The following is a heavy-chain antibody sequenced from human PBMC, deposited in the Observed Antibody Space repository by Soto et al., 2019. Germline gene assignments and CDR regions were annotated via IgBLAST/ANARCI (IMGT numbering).Heavy chain of an antibody. Sequence: GGSLRLSCAASGFTFSSYAMSWVRQAPGKGLEWVAVISGDGGSKYYADSAKGRFTISRDNSKNTLYLQMNSLRTEDTAVYYCATKIVAATSDYWGQGTLVTVSS. CDR1: GFTFSSYA. D-gene: IGHD2-15*01. V-gene: IGHV3-23*01. CDR3: ATKIVAATSDY. J-gene: IGHJ4*02. CDR2: ISGDGGSK.